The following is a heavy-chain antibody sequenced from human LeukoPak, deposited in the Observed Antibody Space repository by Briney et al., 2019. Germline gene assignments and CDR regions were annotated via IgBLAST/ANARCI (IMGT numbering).Heavy chain of an antibody. CDR1: GYPFRTYW. Sequence: GESLKISCKGSGYPFRTYWIAWVRQMPGKGLEWMGIINPGDSDTRYSPLFQGQVTISANESTTTAYLQWTSLKTSDTAMYYCGRHRAAGGSYDCGADVWGQGTTVTVSS. CDR3: GRHRAAGGSYDCGADV. D-gene: IGHD6-13*01. CDR2: INPGDSDT. J-gene: IGHJ6*02. V-gene: IGHV5-51*01.